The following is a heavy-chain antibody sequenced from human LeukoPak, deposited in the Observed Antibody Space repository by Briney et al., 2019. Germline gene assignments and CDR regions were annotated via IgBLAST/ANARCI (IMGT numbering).Heavy chain of an antibody. V-gene: IGHV3-21*01. Sequence: GGSLRLSCAASGFTFSSYSMNWVRQAPGKGLEWVSSISSSSSYIYYADSVKGRFTISRDNAKNSLYLQMNSLRAEDTAVYYCARIGEAVADSGGDSYYYYMDVWGKGTTVTVSS. D-gene: IGHD6-19*01. CDR3: ARIGEAVADSGGDSYYYYMDV. J-gene: IGHJ6*03. CDR1: GFTFSSYS. CDR2: ISSSSSYI.